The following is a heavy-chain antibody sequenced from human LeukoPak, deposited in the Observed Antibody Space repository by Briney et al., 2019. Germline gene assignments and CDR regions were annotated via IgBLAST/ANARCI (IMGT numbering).Heavy chain of an antibody. CDR3: AGRVTGYSSGYVY. J-gene: IGHJ4*02. Sequence: GGSLRLSCAASGFTFSSYSMNWVRQAPEKGLDWVSVISGSAHKIRYADSVKGRFTISRDNSENIVYLQMNNLRAEDTVVYYCAGRVTGYSSGYVYWGQGTLVTVSS. D-gene: IGHD5-18*01. CDR2: ISGSAHKI. V-gene: IGHV3-23*01. CDR1: GFTFSSYS.